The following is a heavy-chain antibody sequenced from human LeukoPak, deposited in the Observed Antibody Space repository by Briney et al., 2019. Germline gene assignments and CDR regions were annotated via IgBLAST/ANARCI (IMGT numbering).Heavy chain of an antibody. J-gene: IGHJ3*01. V-gene: IGHV3-21*01. Sequence: PGGSLRLSCAASGFTFSSYSMNWVRQAPGKGLEWVSSISSSSSYIYYADSVKGRFTISRDNAKNSLYLQMNSLRAEDTAVYYCAREGGGDYGDAVEGAFDLWGQGTMVTVSS. CDR2: ISSSSSYI. D-gene: IGHD4-17*01. CDR1: GFTFSSYS. CDR3: AREGGGDYGDAVEGAFDL.